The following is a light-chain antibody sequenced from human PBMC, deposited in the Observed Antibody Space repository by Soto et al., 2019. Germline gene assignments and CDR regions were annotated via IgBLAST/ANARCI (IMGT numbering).Light chain of an antibody. V-gene: IGKV3-20*01. CDR3: QQCGSSPLT. J-gene: IGKJ4*01. Sequence: EIVLTQSPGTLSLSPGERATLSCRASQSVRSSYLAWFQQRPGQAPRLLIYGASFRATGIPDRFSGSGSGTDFTLTINRLEPEDFAVYYCQQCGSSPLTFGGGTKVDIQ. CDR1: QSVRSSY. CDR2: GAS.